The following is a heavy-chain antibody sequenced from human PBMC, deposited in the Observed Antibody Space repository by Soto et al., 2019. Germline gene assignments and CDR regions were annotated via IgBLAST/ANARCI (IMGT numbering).Heavy chain of an antibody. CDR3: AGESHDYVWGSPVNWFDP. V-gene: IGHV4-31*03. CDR2: IYYSGST. D-gene: IGHD3-16*01. Sequence: SETLSLTCTVSGGSISSGGYYWSWIRQHPGKGLEWIGYIYYSGSTYYNPSLKSRVTVSVDTSKNQFSLKLSSVTAADTAVYYCAGESHDYVWGSPVNWFDPWGQGTLVTVSS. J-gene: IGHJ5*02. CDR1: GGSISSGGYY.